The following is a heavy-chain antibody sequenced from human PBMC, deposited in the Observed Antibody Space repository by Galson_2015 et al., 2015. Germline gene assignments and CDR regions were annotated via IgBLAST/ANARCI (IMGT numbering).Heavy chain of an antibody. CDR1: GGSISSSNW. D-gene: IGHD6-6*01. J-gene: IGHJ3*02. CDR2: IYHSGST. Sequence: SETLSLTCAVSGGSISSSNWWSWVRQPPGKGLEWIGEIYHSGSTNYNPSLKSRVTISVDKSKNQFSLKLSSVTAADTAVYYCASGIAARLGAFDIWGQGTMVTVSS. V-gene: IGHV4-4*02. CDR3: ASGIAARLGAFDI.